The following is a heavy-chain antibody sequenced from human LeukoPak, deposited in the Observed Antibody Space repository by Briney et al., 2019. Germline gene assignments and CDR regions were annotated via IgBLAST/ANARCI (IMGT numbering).Heavy chain of an antibody. CDR3: ARAPESGYLHWDFDL. Sequence: GGSLRLSCAASGFTFSSYSMNWVRQAPGKGLEWVSSISSSSNYIYYADSMKGRFSISRDNAKNSLYLQMNSLRAEDTAVYYCARAPESGYLHWDFDLWGRGTLVTVSS. CDR2: ISSSSNYI. V-gene: IGHV3-21*01. CDR1: GFTFSSYS. D-gene: IGHD3-3*01. J-gene: IGHJ2*01.